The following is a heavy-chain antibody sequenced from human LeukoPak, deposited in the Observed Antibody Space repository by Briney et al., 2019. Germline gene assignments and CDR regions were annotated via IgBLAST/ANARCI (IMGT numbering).Heavy chain of an antibody. Sequence: GRSLRLSCAASGFIFRDSAMYRVRQAPGKGLEWVAVISYDGSNKYYAKSVKGRFTISRDNSKNMLYLQMNSLRAEDTAVYYCAREWDYNWFDPWGQGTLVTVSS. V-gene: IGHV3-30-3*01. J-gene: IGHJ5*02. CDR2: ISYDGSNK. CDR1: GFIFRDSA. CDR3: AREWDYNWFDP. D-gene: IGHD1-26*01.